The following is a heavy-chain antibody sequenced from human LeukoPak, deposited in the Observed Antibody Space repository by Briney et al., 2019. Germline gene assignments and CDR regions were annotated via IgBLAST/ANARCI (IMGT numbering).Heavy chain of an antibody. CDR2: VSGSGGST. D-gene: IGHD5-24*01. V-gene: IGHV3-23*01. CDR3: AREVEMATIDY. J-gene: IGHJ4*02. Sequence: PGGSLRLSCAASRFTFSNYAMSWVRQAPGKGLEWVSGVSGSGGSTYYADSLKGRFTISRDNSKNTLYLQMNSLRAEDTAVYYCAREVEMATIDYWGQGTLVTVSS. CDR1: RFTFSNYA.